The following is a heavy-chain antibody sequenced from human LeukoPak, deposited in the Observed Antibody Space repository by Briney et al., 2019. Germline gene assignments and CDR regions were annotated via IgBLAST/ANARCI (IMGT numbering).Heavy chain of an antibody. CDR3: ARDLGYSGPSYFDY. CDR2: IYYSGST. CDR1: GGSIRSSSYY. V-gene: IGHV4-39*07. Sequence: SETLSLTCTVSGGSIRSSSYYWGWIRQPPGKGLEWIGSIYYSGSTYYNPSLKSRVTISVDTSKNQFSLKLSSVTAADTAVYHCARDLGYSGPSYFDYWGQGTLVTVSS. D-gene: IGHD5-12*01. J-gene: IGHJ4*02.